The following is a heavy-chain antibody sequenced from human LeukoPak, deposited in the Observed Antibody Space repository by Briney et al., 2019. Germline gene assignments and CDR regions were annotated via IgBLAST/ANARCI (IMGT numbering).Heavy chain of an antibody. J-gene: IGHJ6*03. D-gene: IGHD1-7*01. CDR1: GYTFTSYG. Sequence: ASVTVSCKASGYTFTSYGISWVRQAPGQGLEWMGWISAYNGNTNYAQKLQGRVTMTTDTSTSTAYMELRSLRSDDTAVYYCARVVTGTTGFYYYYMDVWGKGTTVTVSS. V-gene: IGHV1-18*01. CDR2: ISAYNGNT. CDR3: ARVVTGTTGFYYYYMDV.